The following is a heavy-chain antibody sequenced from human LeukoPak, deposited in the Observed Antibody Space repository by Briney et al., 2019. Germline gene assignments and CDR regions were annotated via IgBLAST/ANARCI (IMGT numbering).Heavy chain of an antibody. J-gene: IGHJ4*02. Sequence: SETLPLTCTVSGGSISDYYWSWIRQSPGKGLEWIGYIYNSRSSSYNPSLRSRVTISLDTSKNQFSLKLSSVTAADTAVYFCARGTSSAWYGFDYWGQGTLVTVSS. V-gene: IGHV4-59*01. CDR2: IYNSRSS. D-gene: IGHD6-19*01. CDR1: GGSISDYY. CDR3: ARGTSSAWYGFDY.